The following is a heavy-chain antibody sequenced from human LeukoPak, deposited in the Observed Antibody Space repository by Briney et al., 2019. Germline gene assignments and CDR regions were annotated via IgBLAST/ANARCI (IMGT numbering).Heavy chain of an antibody. CDR1: GFTFSGSA. CDR3: TTAVGTDFYDYGLDA. D-gene: IGHD6-13*01. CDR2: IRSKANTYAT. Sequence: GGSLKLSCAASGFTFSGSAMYWVRQASGKGLELVGRIRSKANTYATAYAASVKGRFTISRDDSKHTAYLQLNSLKTADSDVYYLTTAVGTDFYDYGLDAWGQGTTVTVSS. J-gene: IGHJ6*02. V-gene: IGHV3-73*01.